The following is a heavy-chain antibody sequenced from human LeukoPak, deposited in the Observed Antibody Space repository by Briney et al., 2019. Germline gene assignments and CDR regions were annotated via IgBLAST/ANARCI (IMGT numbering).Heavy chain of an antibody. D-gene: IGHD3-10*01. CDR3: AREIYGEDFFDY. V-gene: IGHV3-7*01. Sequence: GGSLRLSCAASGFTFSNYWMSWVRQAPGKGLEWVANIKQDESKKYYVDSAKGRFTISRDNAKNSPYLQMNSLRAEDTAVYYCAREIYGEDFFDYWGQGTLVTVSS. J-gene: IGHJ4*02. CDR2: IKQDESKK. CDR1: GFTFSNYW.